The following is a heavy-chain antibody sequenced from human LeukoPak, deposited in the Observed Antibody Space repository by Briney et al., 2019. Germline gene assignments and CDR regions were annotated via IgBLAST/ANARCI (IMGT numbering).Heavy chain of an antibody. D-gene: IGHD4-23*01. CDR2: IYHSGST. Sequence: SSETLSLTCTASGYSISSGYYWGWIRQPPGKGLEWIGSIYHSGSTYYNPSLKSRLTISADTSKNQFSLRLSSVTAADTAVYYCARAGNSEGGFDYWGQGTLVTVSS. V-gene: IGHV4-38-2*02. CDR1: GYSISSGYY. CDR3: ARAGNSEGGFDY. J-gene: IGHJ4*02.